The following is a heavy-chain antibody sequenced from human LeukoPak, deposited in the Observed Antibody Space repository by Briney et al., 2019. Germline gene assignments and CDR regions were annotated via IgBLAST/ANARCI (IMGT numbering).Heavy chain of an antibody. CDR1: GFTFSDYY. CDR2: ISSSGSTI. D-gene: IGHD6-6*01. V-gene: IGHV3-11*01. J-gene: IGHJ4*02. CDR3: LPAARLGY. Sequence: GGTLRLSCAVSGFTFSDYYMSWIRQAPGKGLEWVSYISSSGSTIYYADPVKGRFTISRDNTKNSLYLQMNSLRAEDPAVYCCLPAARLGYWGQGTLVTVSS.